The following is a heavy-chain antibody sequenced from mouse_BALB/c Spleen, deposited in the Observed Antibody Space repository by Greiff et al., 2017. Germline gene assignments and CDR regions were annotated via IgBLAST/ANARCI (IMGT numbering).Heavy chain of an antibody. CDR3: AKGYGNYLFAY. D-gene: IGHD2-1*01. V-gene: IGHV3-1*02. J-gene: IGHJ3*01. CDR2: IHYSGST. CDR1: GYSITSGYS. Sequence: EVKLQESGPDLVKPSQSLSLTCTVTGYSITSGYSWHWIRQFPGNKLEWMGYIHYSGSTNYNPSLKSRISITRDTSKNQFFLQLNSVTTEDTATCYCAKGYGNYLFAYWGQGTLVTVSA.